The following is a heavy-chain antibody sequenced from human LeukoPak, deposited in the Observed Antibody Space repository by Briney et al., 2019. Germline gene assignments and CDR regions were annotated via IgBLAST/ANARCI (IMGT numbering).Heavy chain of an antibody. J-gene: IGHJ5*02. V-gene: IGHV1-8*01. Sequence: ASVKVSCKASGYTFTNYDINWVRQAPGQRLEWMGWMNPNSGNTGYAQEFQGRVTISRNTSISTTYMELRSLRSEDTAVYYCARSIPLWKDLRRDWFDPWGQGTQVTVSS. D-gene: IGHD3-10*01. CDR1: GYTFTNYD. CDR3: ARSIPLWKDLRRDWFDP. CDR2: MNPNSGNT.